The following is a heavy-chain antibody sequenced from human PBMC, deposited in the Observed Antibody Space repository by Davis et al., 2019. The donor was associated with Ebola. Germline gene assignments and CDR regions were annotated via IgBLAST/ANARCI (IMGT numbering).Heavy chain of an antibody. Sequence: GESLKISCAGSGFTFSSYTMNWVRQAPGKGLEWVSSIGSDGIHAFHADSVKSRFTISRDNAKNSLYLQMNSLRAEDTAVYYCARDIPFSSYDYWGQGTLVTVSS. V-gene: IGHV3-21*01. CDR2: IGSDGIHA. J-gene: IGHJ4*02. D-gene: IGHD4-11*01. CDR3: ARDIPFSSYDY. CDR1: GFTFSSYT.